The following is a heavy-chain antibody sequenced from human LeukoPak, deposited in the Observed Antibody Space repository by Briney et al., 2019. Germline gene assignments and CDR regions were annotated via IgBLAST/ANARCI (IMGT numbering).Heavy chain of an antibody. CDR2: INPSGGST. CDR3: ARESLRYFDRLPHYFDY. V-gene: IGHV1-46*01. J-gene: IGHJ4*02. D-gene: IGHD3-9*01. Sequence: ASVKVSCKASGYTFTSYYMHWVRQAPGQGLEWMGIINPSGGSTSYAQKFQGRVTMTRDTSTSTVYMELSSLRSEDTAVYYCARESLRYFDRLPHYFDYWGQRTLVTVSS. CDR1: GYTFTSYY.